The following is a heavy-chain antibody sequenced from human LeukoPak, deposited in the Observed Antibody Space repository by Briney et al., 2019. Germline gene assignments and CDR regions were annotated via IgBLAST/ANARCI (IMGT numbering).Heavy chain of an antibody. CDR1: GGSISIGSYY. V-gene: IGHV4-61*02. CDR2: IYTSGST. Sequence: SETLSLTCTVSGGSISIGSYYWSWIRQPAGKGLEWIGRIYTSGSTNYNPSLKSRVTISLDTSKNQFSLRLTSVTAADTAVYYCARNRVVGAPNFDYWGQGTLVTVFS. CDR3: ARNRVVGAPNFDY. D-gene: IGHD1-26*01. J-gene: IGHJ4*02.